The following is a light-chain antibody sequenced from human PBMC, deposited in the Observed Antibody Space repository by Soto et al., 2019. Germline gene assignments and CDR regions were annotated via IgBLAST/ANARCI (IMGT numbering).Light chain of an antibody. CDR1: SSDIGAYDY. V-gene: IGLV2-14*01. Sequence: QSALTQPSSLSGSPGQSITISCTGTSSDIGAYDYVSWFQQHPGKAPKLMISEVNNRPSGVSNRFSGSKSGNTASLTISGLQAEYEAVYYCCSYTRTSNHYFFGSGTKVTVL. CDR3: CSYTRTSNHYF. CDR2: EVN. J-gene: IGLJ1*01.